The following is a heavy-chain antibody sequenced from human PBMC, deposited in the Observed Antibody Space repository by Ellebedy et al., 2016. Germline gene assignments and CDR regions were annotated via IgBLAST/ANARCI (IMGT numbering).Heavy chain of an antibody. Sequence: SETLSLXXAVYSGSFSDYYWSWIRQPPGNGLEWIGNIHYSGTTNYNPSLKSRFTISVDTSRNQFSLKVTSVTAADTAVYSCARGARRDGYLVGFDYWGQGILVIVSS. J-gene: IGHJ4*02. D-gene: IGHD5-24*01. V-gene: IGHV4-59*01. CDR1: SGSFSDYY. CDR3: ARGARRDGYLVGFDY. CDR2: IHYSGTT.